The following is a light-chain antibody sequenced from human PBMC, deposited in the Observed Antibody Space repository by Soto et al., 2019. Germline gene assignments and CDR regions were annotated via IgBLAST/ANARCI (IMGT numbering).Light chain of an antibody. CDR3: QQYNNWPPFT. CDR1: QSISNW. V-gene: IGKV1-5*01. Sequence: DIQMTQSPSTLSASVGARVSITCRASQSISNWLAWYQQKPGKAPKLLIYGASTRATGIPARFSGSGSGTEFTLTISSLQSEDFAVYYCQQYNNWPPFTFGPGTKVDIK. J-gene: IGKJ3*01. CDR2: GAS.